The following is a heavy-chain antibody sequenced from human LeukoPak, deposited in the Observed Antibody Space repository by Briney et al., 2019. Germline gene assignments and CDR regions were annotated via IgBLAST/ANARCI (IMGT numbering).Heavy chain of an antibody. V-gene: IGHV7-4-1*02. Sequence: ASVKVSCKASGYDFTSYAMHWVRQAPGQGLEWMGWINTNTGNPTYAQGFTGRFVFSLDTSVSTAYLQISSLKAEGTAVYYCARDQGSSSWFTSNGMDVWGQGTTVTVSS. CDR3: ARDQGSSSWFTSNGMDV. J-gene: IGHJ6*02. CDR2: INTNTGNP. CDR1: GYDFTSYA. D-gene: IGHD6-13*01.